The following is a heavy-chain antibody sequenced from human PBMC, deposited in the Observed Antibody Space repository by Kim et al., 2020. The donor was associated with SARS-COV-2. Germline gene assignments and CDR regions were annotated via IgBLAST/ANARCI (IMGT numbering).Heavy chain of an antibody. Sequence: GGSLRLSCAASGFTVSSNYMSWVRQAPGKGLEWVSVIYSGGSTYYADSVKGRFTISRDNSKNTLYLQMNRLRAEDTAVYYCARDNPPWITPVTTIFSNWGQGTLVTVSS. V-gene: IGHV3-53*01. J-gene: IGHJ4*02. D-gene: IGHD4-17*01. CDR2: IYSGGST. CDR3: ARDNPPWITPVTTIFSN. CDR1: GFTVSSNY.